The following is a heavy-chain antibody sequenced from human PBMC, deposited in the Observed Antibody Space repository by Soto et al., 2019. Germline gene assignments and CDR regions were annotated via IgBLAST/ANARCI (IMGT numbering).Heavy chain of an antibody. Sequence: GGSLRLSCAVSGLTFDRTWISWVRQAPGKGLEWLGRIKNIGDGGTTDYAAPVKGRLTVSRDDSKDTVYLQLNSLKIEDTAVYYCTTDPRYWGQGTLVTVSS. CDR2: IKNIGDGGTT. CDR1: GLTFDRTW. CDR3: TTDPRY. V-gene: IGHV3-15*01. J-gene: IGHJ4*02.